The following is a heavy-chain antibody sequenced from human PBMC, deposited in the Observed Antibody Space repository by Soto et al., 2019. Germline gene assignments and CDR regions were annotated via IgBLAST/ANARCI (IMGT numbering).Heavy chain of an antibody. Sequence: QVQLVQSGAEVKKPGASVKVSCKASGYTFTSFGISWVRQAPGLGLEWMGWIRAYNGNTNYAENLKGRVTMTTDTASSTAYMELRSLRSDDTAVYYCARDNRGGTDALDIWGQGTRVTVSS. D-gene: IGHD2-15*01. CDR3: ARDNRGGTDALDI. V-gene: IGHV1-18*01. CDR2: IRAYNGNT. J-gene: IGHJ3*02. CDR1: GYTFTSFG.